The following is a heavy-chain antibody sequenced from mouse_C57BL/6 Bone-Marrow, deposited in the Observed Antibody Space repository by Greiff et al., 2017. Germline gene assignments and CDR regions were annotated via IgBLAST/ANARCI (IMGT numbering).Heavy chain of an antibody. D-gene: IGHD1-1*01. J-gene: IGHJ2*01. Sequence: VQLQQPGAELVKPGASVKMSCKASGYTSTSYWITWVKQRPGQGLEWIGDIYPGSGSTNYNEKFKSKATLTVDTSSSTAYMQLSSLTSEDSAVYYCARSLITTVVLDYWGQGTTLTVSS. V-gene: IGHV1-55*01. CDR3: ARSLITTVVLDY. CDR1: GYTSTSYW. CDR2: IYPGSGST.